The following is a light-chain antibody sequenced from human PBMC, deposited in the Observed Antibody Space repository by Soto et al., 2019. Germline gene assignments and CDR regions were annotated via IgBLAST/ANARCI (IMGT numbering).Light chain of an antibody. CDR1: SSNIGSNT. CDR2: SNN. Sequence: QSVLTQPPSAYGTHGQRVTISCSGSSSNIGSNTVNWYQQLPGTAPKLLIYSNNQRPSGVPDRFSGSKSGTSASLAISGLQSEDGADYYCAPWDDSLNGYVFGTGTKVTV. CDR3: APWDDSLNGYV. J-gene: IGLJ1*01. V-gene: IGLV1-44*01.